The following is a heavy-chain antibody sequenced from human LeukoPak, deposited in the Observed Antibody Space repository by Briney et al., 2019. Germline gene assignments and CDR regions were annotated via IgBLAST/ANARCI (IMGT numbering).Heavy chain of an antibody. V-gene: IGHV3-23*01. Sequence: PGGSLRLSCAASGFTFSSYAMSWVRQAPGKGLEWVSAISGSGGSTYYADSVKGRFTISRDNAKNSLYLQMNSLRAEDTAVYYCAREVPGYYYDSSGYFFDYWGQGTLVTVSS. J-gene: IGHJ4*02. D-gene: IGHD3-22*01. CDR2: ISGSGGST. CDR1: GFTFSSYA. CDR3: AREVPGYYYDSSGYFFDY.